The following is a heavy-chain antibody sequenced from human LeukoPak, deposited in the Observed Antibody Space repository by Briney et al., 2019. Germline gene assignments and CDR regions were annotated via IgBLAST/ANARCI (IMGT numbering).Heavy chain of an antibody. D-gene: IGHD3-3*01. Sequence: ASVKVSCTASGYTFTGYYMHWVRQAPGQGLEWMGWINPNSGGTNYAQKFQGRVTMTRDTSISTAYMELSSLRSEDTAVYYCAITVFGVVDPYYFDYWGQGTLVTVSS. J-gene: IGHJ4*02. CDR3: AITVFGVVDPYYFDY. CDR2: INPNSGGT. CDR1: GYTFTGYY. V-gene: IGHV1-2*02.